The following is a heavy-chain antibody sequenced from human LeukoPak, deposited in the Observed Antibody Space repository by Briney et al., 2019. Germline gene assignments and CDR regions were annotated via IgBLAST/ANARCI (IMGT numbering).Heavy chain of an antibody. J-gene: IGHJ6*02. V-gene: IGHV3-30-3*01. D-gene: IGHD3-16*02. CDR1: GFTFSSYA. Sequence: GGSLRLSCAASGFTFSSYAMHWVRQAPGKGLEWVAVISYDGSNKYYADSVKGRFTISRDNSKNTLYLQMNSLRVEDTALYFCAKVPSYTVFSYYGMDVWGQGTTVTVSS. CDR2: ISYDGSNK. CDR3: AKVPSYTVFSYYGMDV.